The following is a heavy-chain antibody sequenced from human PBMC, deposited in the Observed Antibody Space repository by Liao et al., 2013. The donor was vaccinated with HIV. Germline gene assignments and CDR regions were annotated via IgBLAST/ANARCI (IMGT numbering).Heavy chain of an antibody. CDR2: IYTSGST. Sequence: QVQLQESGPGLVKPSQTLSLTCTVSGGSISSGSYYWSWIRQPAGKGLEWIGRIYTSGSTNYNPSLKSRVTISVDTSKNQFSLKLSSVTAADTAVYYCARSILLRPNWFDPWGQGTLVTVSS. V-gene: IGHV4-61*02. CDR1: GGSISSGSYY. CDR3: ARSILLRPNWFDP. J-gene: IGHJ5*02. D-gene: IGHD2-15*01.